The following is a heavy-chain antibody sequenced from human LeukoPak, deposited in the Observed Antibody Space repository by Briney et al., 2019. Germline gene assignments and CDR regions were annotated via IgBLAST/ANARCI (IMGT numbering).Heavy chain of an antibody. J-gene: IGHJ4*02. D-gene: IGHD5-24*01. CDR3: ATPKGRWLQLRAGYYFDY. CDR1: GGIFSSYA. CDR2: IIPIFGTA. V-gene: IGHV1-69*13. Sequence: GASVKVSCKASGGIFSSYAISWVRQAPGQGLEWMGGIIPIFGTANYAQKFLGRVTITADESTSTAYMELSSLRSEDTAVYYCATPKGRWLQLRAGYYFDYWGQGALVTVSS.